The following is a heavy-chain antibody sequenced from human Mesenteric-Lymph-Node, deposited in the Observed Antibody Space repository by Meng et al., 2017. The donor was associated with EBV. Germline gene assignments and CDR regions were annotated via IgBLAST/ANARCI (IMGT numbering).Heavy chain of an antibody. J-gene: IGHJ5*02. CDR2: INTNTGNP. CDR3: AKEGYRGSLPSWFDP. CDR1: GYTFTGYA. V-gene: IGHV7-4-1*01. D-gene: IGHD1-26*01. Sequence: QVFLVQSGSELKKPGASVKVSCKASGYTFTGYAMNWVRQAPGQGLEWMGWINTNTGNPTYAQGFTGRFVFSFDTSVSTAYLQISGLKAEDTAVYYCAKEGYRGSLPSWFDPWGQGTLVTVSS.